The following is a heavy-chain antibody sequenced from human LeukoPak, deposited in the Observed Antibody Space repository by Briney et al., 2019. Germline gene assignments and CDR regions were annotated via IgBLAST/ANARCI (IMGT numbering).Heavy chain of an antibody. V-gene: IGHV1-8*01. CDR2: MNPNSGNT. CDR3: ARVCYYGSGSYYNY. CDR1: GYTFTSYD. J-gene: IGHJ4*02. D-gene: IGHD3-10*01. Sequence: ASVKVSRKASGYTFTSYDINWVRQATGQGLEWMGWMNPNSGNTGYAQKFQGRVTMTRNTSISTAYMELSSLRSEDTAVYYCARVCYYGSGSYYNYWGQGTLVTVSS.